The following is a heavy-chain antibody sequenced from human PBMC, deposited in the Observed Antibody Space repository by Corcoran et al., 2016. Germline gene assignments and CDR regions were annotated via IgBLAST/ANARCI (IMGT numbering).Heavy chain of an antibody. CDR2: INPSGGST. CDR3: AREEATYYYDSSGYFLPDGMDV. CDR1: GYNFTSYY. V-gene: IGHV1-46*01. J-gene: IGHJ6*02. Sequence: QVQQVQSGAEVKKPRASVQVSCKASGYNFTSYYIHWVRQAPGQRLDWMGIINPSGGSTSYAQKFQGRVTMTRDTSTSTVYMELSSLRSADTAVYYCAREEATYYYDSSGYFLPDGMDVLGQWTTVTVSS. D-gene: IGHD3-22*01.